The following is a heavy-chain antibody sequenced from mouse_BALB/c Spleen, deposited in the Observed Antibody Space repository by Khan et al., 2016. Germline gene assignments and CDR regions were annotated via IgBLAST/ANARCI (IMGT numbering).Heavy chain of an antibody. CDR3: MRYNDS. CDR2: INADGSAI. J-gene: IGHJ2*01. V-gene: IGHV11-2*01. CDR1: GFTFSVFW. Sequence: DVQLLETGGGLVQPGGSRGLSCEGSGFTFSVFWMSWVRQTHGKTLEWVGDINADGSAINYAPSIKDRFNICRDNDKTTLDLQMKNLRSEDKATYFWMRYNDSWGQGTTLTVSS.